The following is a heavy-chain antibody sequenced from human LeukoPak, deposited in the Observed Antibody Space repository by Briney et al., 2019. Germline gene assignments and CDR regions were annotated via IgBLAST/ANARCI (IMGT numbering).Heavy chain of an antibody. Sequence: SGGSLRLSCAASGFTFSSYAMSWVRQAPGKGLECISGFSGSGGSTYYADSVKGRFTISRDNSKNTLYLQMNSLRAEDTAVYYCARDPYYYDSSGYYTYYFDYWGQGTLVTVSS. CDR3: ARDPYYYDSSGYYTYYFDY. CDR1: GFTFSSYA. V-gene: IGHV3-23*01. CDR2: FSGSGGST. J-gene: IGHJ4*02. D-gene: IGHD3-22*01.